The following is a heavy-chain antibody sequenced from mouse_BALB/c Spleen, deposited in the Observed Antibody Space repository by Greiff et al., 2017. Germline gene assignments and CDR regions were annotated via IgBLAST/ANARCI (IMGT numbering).Heavy chain of an antibody. D-gene: IGHD1-1*01. V-gene: IGHV5-9-3*01. CDR3: ARGYYGSNYFDY. Sequence: EVQRVESGGGLVKPGGSLKLSCAASGFTFSSYAMSWVRQTPEKRLEWVATISSGGSYTYYPDSVKGRFTISRDNAKNTLYLQMSSLRSEDTAMYYCARGYYGSNYFDYWGQGTTLTVSS. CDR2: ISSGGSYT. J-gene: IGHJ2*01. CDR1: GFTFSSYA.